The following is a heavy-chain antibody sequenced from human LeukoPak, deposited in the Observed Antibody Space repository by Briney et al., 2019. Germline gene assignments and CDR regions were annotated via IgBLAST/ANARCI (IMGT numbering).Heavy chain of an antibody. J-gene: IGHJ4*02. CDR2: IYTSGST. D-gene: IGHD3-3*01. CDR3: AREYYDFWSGKPTYFDS. V-gene: IGHV4-61*02. CDR1: GGSISSGSYY. Sequence: PSETLSLTCTVSGGSISSGSYYWSWIRQPAGKGLEWIGRIYTSGSTNYNPSLKSRVTISVDTSKNQFSLELSSVTAADTAVYYCAREYYDFWSGKPTYFDSWGQGTLVTVSS.